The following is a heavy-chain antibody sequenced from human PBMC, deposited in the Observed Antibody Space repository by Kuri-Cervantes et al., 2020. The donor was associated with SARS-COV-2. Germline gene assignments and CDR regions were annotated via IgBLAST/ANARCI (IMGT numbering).Heavy chain of an antibody. CDR2: IIPIFGTA. D-gene: IGHD1-26*01. Sequence: SVKVSCKASGGTFSSYAISWVRQAPGQGLEWMGGIIPIFGTANYAQKFQGRVTITTDESTSTAYMELSSLRSEDTAVYYCARDLILVGATPYYYYMDAWGKGTTVTVSS. V-gene: IGHV1-69*05. CDR3: ARDLILVGATPYYYYMDA. J-gene: IGHJ6*03. CDR1: GGTFSSYA.